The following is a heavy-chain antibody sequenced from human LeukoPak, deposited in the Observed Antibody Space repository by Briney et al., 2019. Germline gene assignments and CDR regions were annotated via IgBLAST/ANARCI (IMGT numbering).Heavy chain of an antibody. J-gene: IGHJ6*03. D-gene: IGHD3-3*01. CDR1: GGSISSGSCY. V-gene: IGHV4-61*09. Sequence: PSQTLSLTCTVSGGSISSGSCYWSWIRQPAGKGLEWIGHIYTSGSTNYNPSLKSRVTISVDTSKNQFSVKLSSVTAADTAVYYCARARAGEWLPWDYYYMDVWGKGTTVTVSS. CDR3: ARARAGEWLPWDYYYMDV. CDR2: IYTSGST.